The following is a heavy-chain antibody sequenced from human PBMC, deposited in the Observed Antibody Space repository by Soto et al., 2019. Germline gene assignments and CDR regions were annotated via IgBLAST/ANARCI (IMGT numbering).Heavy chain of an antibody. Sequence: EVQLVESGGGLVQPGGSLRLSCAASGFTFSNYWMSWVRQAPGKGLEWVANIKQDGSEKYYVDSVKGRFTISRDNAKNSLFLQMNSLRAEDTALYYCVRVATVTPQDVWGKGTTVTVSS. CDR3: VRVATVTPQDV. CDR1: GFTFSNYW. J-gene: IGHJ6*04. V-gene: IGHV3-7*01. CDR2: IKQDGSEK. D-gene: IGHD4-17*01.